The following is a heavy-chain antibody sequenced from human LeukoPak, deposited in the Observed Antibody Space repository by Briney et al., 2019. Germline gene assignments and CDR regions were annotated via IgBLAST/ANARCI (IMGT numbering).Heavy chain of an antibody. CDR2: TKSKTDGGTT. D-gene: IGHD3-22*01. V-gene: IGHV3-15*01. Sequence: KPGGSLRCSGAASGFTCSNAWMSWLRQAPGKGREWVGRTKSKTDGGTTDYAAPVRGRFTISRDDSKNTLYLQMNSLKTEDTAVYYCTTDPDDYYDSSGYSNRGNWFDPWGQGTLVTVSS. J-gene: IGHJ5*02. CDR3: TTDPDDYYDSSGYSNRGNWFDP. CDR1: GFTCSNAW.